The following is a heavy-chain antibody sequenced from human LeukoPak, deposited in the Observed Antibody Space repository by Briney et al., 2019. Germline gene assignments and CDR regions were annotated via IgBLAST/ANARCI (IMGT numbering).Heavy chain of an antibody. CDR1: GFTFSSYW. CDR3: AREDLGYYYDSSGYYRY. Sequence: GGSLRLSCAASGFTFSSYWMSWVRQAPGRGLEWVANIKEDGSEKYYMDSVKGRFTISRDNAKNSLYLQMNSLRAEDTAVYYCAREDLGYYYDSSGYYRYWGQGTLVTVSS. V-gene: IGHV3-7*01. J-gene: IGHJ4*02. CDR2: IKEDGSEK. D-gene: IGHD3-22*01.